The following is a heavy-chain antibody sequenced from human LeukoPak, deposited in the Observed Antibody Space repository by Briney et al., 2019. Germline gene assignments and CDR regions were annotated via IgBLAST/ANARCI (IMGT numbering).Heavy chain of an antibody. V-gene: IGHV4-39*07. Sequence: SETLSLTCTVSGGSISSSSYYWGWIRQPPGTGLEWIGSIYYSGSTYYNPSLKSRVTISVDTSKNQFSLKLSSVTAADTAVYYCARGGSSWYRNWFDPWGQGTLVTVSS. CDR1: GGSISSSSYY. J-gene: IGHJ5*02. D-gene: IGHD6-13*01. CDR3: ARGGSSWYRNWFDP. CDR2: IYYSGST.